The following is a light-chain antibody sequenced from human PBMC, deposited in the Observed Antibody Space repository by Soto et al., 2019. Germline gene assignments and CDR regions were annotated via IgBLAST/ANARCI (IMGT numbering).Light chain of an antibody. V-gene: IGLV2-14*01. CDR3: SSYTDSSNYV. J-gene: IGLJ1*01. Sequence: QSALTQPASVSGSPGQSITISCTGTSSDLAIYNYVSWYQQQPGKAPQLMIYQVTNRPSGVSNLFSGSRSGNTASLTISGLQAEDEADYYCSSYTDSSNYVFGTGTKVTVL. CDR1: SSDLAIYNY. CDR2: QVT.